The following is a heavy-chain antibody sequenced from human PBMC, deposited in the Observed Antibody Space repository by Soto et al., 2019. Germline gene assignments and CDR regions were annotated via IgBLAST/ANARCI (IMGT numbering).Heavy chain of an antibody. CDR2: IYYSGST. CDR3: ARALTRGFHFDS. V-gene: IGHV4-39*07. CDR1: GGSISSSSYY. J-gene: IGHJ4*02. Sequence: PSETLSLTCTVSGGSISSSSYYWGWIRQPPGKGLEWIGSIYYSGSTYYNPSLKSRVTISVDTSKNQFSLKLSSVTAADTAVYYCARALTRGFHFDSWGRGILVTVSS. D-gene: IGHD2-8*02.